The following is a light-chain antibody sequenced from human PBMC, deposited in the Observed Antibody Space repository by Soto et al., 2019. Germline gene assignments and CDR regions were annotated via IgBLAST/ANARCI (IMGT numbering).Light chain of an antibody. CDR1: SSDVGSYNL. CDR2: EVI. Sequence: QSALAQPASVSGSPAQSITISCTGTSSDVGSYNLVSWYQQHSGKAPKLMIYEVIKWASGVSDRFSGSKSGNTASLTTSGLQAGTRADNYCCSYAVGGTFGFETGTKFPAL. J-gene: IGLJ1*01. CDR3: CSYAVGGTFG. V-gene: IGLV2-23*02.